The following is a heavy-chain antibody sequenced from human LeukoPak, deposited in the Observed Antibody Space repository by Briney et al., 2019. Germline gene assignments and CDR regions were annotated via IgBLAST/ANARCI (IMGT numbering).Heavy chain of an antibody. CDR1: GFTFSSYA. V-gene: IGHV3-23*01. Sequence: GGSLRLSCAASGFTFSSYAMSWVRQAPGKGLEWVSAISGSGGSTYYADSVKGRFTISRDNSKNTLYLQMNSLRAEDTAVYYGAKELEVVPAEGWFDPWGQGTLVTVSS. D-gene: IGHD2-2*01. J-gene: IGHJ5*02. CDR3: AKELEVVPAEGWFDP. CDR2: ISGSGGST.